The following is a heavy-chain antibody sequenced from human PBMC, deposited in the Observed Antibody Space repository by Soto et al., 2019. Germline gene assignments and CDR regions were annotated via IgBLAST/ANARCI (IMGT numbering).Heavy chain of an antibody. CDR2: INHSGST. CDR1: GGSFSDYY. Sequence: QVQLQQWGAGLLKPSETLSLTCAAYGGSFSDYYWSWIRQSPGKGLEWIGEINHSGSTNYNPSLKSRVIISVDTSKNQFSLKLSSVTAADTAVYYCARGDYGGNSDDYWGRGTLVTVSS. CDR3: ARGDYGGNSDDY. V-gene: IGHV4-34*01. J-gene: IGHJ4*02. D-gene: IGHD4-17*01.